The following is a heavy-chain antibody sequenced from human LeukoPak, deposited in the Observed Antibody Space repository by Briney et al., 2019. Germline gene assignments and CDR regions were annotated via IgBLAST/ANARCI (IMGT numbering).Heavy chain of an antibody. V-gene: IGHV4-34*01. CDR2: INHSGST. CDR1: GGSFSGYY. CDR3: TRSTNLEAFDI. J-gene: IGHJ3*02. D-gene: IGHD2-8*01. Sequence: SETLSLTCAVYGGSFSGYYWSWIRQPPGKGLEWIGEINHSGSTNYNPSLKSRVTVSVDTSKNQCSLKLSSVTTADTAVYYCTRSTNLEAFDIWGQGTMVTVSS.